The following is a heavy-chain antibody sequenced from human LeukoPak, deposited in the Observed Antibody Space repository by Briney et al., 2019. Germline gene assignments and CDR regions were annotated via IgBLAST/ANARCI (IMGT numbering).Heavy chain of an antibody. V-gene: IGHV4-34*01. J-gene: IGHJ1*01. D-gene: IGHD1-26*01. Sequence: PSETLSLTCAVYGGSFSGYYWSWIRQPPGKGLEWIGEINHSGSTNYNPSLKSRVIISVDTSKNQFSLKLSSVTAADTAVYYCARGPRAFPGRRAEYFQHWGQGTLVTVSS. CDR1: GGSFSGYY. CDR2: INHSGST. CDR3: ARGPRAFPGRRAEYFQH.